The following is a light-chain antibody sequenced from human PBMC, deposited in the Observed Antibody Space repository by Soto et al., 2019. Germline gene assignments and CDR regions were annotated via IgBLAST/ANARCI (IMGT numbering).Light chain of an antibody. J-gene: IGKJ3*01. CDR2: DAS. Sequence: EIVLTQSPATLSLSLGERATLSCRASQSIGSYLAWYQHKLGQPPRLLIYDASNRATGIPVRFSGSGSGTDFTLPISSMEPEDFAVYYCQQRSTWPPFSFGPGTKVEIK. V-gene: IGKV3-11*01. CDR1: QSIGSY. CDR3: QQRSTWPPFS.